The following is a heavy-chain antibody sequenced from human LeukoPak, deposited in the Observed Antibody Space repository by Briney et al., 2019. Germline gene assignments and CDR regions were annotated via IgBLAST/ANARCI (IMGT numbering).Heavy chain of an antibody. Sequence: GGSLRLSCAASGFTFDDYAMHWVRQAPGEGLEWVSGISWNSGSIGYADSVKGRFTISRDNAKNSLYLQMNSLRAEDTALYYCAKDSRYFDWLSPGAFDIWGQGTMVTVSS. CDR2: ISWNSGSI. V-gene: IGHV3-9*01. J-gene: IGHJ3*02. D-gene: IGHD3-9*01. CDR3: AKDSRYFDWLSPGAFDI. CDR1: GFTFDDYA.